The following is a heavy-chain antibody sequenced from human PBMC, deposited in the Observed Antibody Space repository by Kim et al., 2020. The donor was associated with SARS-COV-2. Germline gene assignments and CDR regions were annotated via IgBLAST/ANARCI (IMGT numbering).Heavy chain of an antibody. CDR1: GFTFSSYA. V-gene: IGHV3-23*01. J-gene: IGHJ4*02. CDR3: AKERPLIVPAASDY. D-gene: IGHD2-2*01. CDR2: ISGSGAST. Sequence: GGSLRLSCAASGFTFSSYAMSWVRQAPGKGLEWVSAISGSGASTYYTDSVKGRFTISRDNSKNTLYLQMNSLRAEDTAFYYCAKERPLIVPAASDYWGQGTLVTVSS.